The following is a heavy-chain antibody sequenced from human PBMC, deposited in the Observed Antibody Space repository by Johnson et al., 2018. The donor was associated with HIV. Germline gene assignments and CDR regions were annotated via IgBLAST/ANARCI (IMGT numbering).Heavy chain of an antibody. CDR2: IRYDGSEK. D-gene: IGHD6-6*01. V-gene: IGHV3-30*02. CDR1: GFTFSSYG. Sequence: QVQLVESGGGVVQPGGSLRLSCAASGFTFSSYGMHWVRQAPGKGLEWVACIRYDGSEKYYVDSVKGRFTISRDNAKNSLYLQMNSLRAEDTAVYYCASYSSSDAFDIWGQGTMVTVSS. CDR3: ASYSSSDAFDI. J-gene: IGHJ3*02.